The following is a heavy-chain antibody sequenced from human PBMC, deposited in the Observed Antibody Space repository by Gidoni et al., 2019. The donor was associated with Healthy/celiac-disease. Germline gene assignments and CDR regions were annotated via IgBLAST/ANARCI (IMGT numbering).Heavy chain of an antibody. CDR2: ISSSSSYI. CDR1: GFTFSSYS. V-gene: IGHV3-21*01. D-gene: IGHD3-3*01. J-gene: IGHJ4*02. Sequence: EVQLVESGGGLVKPGGSLRLSCAASGFTFSSYSMNWVRQAPGKGLEWVSSISSSSSYIYYADSVKGRFTISRDNAKNSLYLQMNSLRAEDTAVYYCARAHYDFWSGYNYWGQGTLVTVSS. CDR3: ARAHYDFWSGYNY.